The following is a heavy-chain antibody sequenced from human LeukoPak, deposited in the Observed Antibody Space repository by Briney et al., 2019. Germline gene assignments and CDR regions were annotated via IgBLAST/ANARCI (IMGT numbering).Heavy chain of an antibody. CDR3: AREFSYCGGDCYSLPDYNWFDP. Sequence: GGSLRLSCAASGFTFSSYAMHWVRQAPGKGLEWVAVISYDGSNKYYADSVKGRFTISRDNSKNTLYLQMNSLRAEDTAVYYCAREFSYCGGDCYSLPDYNWFDPWGQGTLVTVSS. CDR1: GFTFSSYA. J-gene: IGHJ5*02. V-gene: IGHV3-30*04. CDR2: ISYDGSNK. D-gene: IGHD2-21*02.